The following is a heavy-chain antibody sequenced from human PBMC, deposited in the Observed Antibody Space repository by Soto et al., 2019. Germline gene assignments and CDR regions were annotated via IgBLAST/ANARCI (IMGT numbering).Heavy chain of an antibody. D-gene: IGHD6-19*01. J-gene: IGHJ2*01. CDR3: ARDLRAVAGTYWYFDL. V-gene: IGHV1-69*01. CDR1: GGTFSSYA. CDR2: IIPIFGTA. Sequence: QVQLVQSGAEVKKPGSSVKVSCKASGGTFSSYAISWVRQAPGQGLEWMGGIIPIFGTANYAQKFQGRVTITADDSTSTAYMELSSLRSEDTAVYYCARDLRAVAGTYWYFDLWGRGTLVTVSS.